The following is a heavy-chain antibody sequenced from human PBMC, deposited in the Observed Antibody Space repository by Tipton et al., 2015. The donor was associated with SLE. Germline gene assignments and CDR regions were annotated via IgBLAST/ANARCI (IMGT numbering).Heavy chain of an antibody. CDR1: GGSISSYR. V-gene: IGHV4-59*08. Sequence: TLSLTCTVSGGSISSYRWSWIRQPPGKGLEWIGYIYYSGSTNYNPSLKSRVTMSIDTSKNQFSLRLRSVTAADTAVYYCAGAPCSGGSCYPPGPLDYWGQGTLVAVSS. J-gene: IGHJ4*02. CDR3: AGAPCSGGSCYPPGPLDY. D-gene: IGHD2-15*01. CDR2: IYYSGST.